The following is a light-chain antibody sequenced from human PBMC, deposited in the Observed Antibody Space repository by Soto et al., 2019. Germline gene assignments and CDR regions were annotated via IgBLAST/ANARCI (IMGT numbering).Light chain of an antibody. V-gene: IGKV1-5*01. CDR2: DAS. CDR3: QHYYSYPYT. J-gene: IGKJ2*01. CDR1: QIIGSS. Sequence: DIQMTQSPSTLSASVGDRVTITCRASQIIGSSLAWYQQKPEKAPKLLIYDASTLRSGVPSRFSGSESGTEFTLTISSLQPDDSATYYCQHYYSYPYTFGQGTKVDIK.